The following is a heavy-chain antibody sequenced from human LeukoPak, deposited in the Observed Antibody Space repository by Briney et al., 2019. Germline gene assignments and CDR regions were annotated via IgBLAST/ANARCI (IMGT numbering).Heavy chain of an antibody. Sequence: ASVKVSCKASGYTFTSYGISGVRQAPGQGLEWMGWISAYNDNTNYAQKLQGRVTMTTDTSTSTAYMELRSLRSDDTAVYYCARSPITIFGVVIMRWFDPWGQGTLVTVSS. CDR2: ISAYNDNT. D-gene: IGHD3-3*01. V-gene: IGHV1-18*01. CDR3: ARSPITIFGVVIMRWFDP. CDR1: GYTFTSYG. J-gene: IGHJ5*02.